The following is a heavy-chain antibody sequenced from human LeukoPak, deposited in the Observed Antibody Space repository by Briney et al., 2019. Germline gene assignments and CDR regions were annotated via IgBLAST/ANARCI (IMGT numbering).Heavy chain of an antibody. Sequence: PGGSLRLSCIASGYIFNNYAVNWVRQAPGKGLKCVSAISGSGSTYYADSVKGRFTISRDNSKNTGYLQMNSLRAEDTAVYYCVKGGQDCSPTTCYYDWGQGTLVTVSS. CDR2: ISGSGST. D-gene: IGHD2-2*01. CDR1: GYIFNNYA. J-gene: IGHJ4*02. CDR3: VKGGQDCSPTTCYYD. V-gene: IGHV3-23*01.